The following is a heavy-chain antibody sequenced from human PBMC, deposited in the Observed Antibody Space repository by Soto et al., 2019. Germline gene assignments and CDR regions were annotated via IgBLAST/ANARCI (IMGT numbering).Heavy chain of an antibody. D-gene: IGHD3-3*01. CDR3: VKGDNYYDFWSGYRGPDAFDI. CDR1: GFTFSSYA. CDR2: ISSNGGST. V-gene: IGHV3-64D*06. Sequence: AGGSLRLSCSASGFTFSSYAMHWVRQAPGKGLEYVSAISSNGGSTYSSDSVDGRLTISRDNSKNTLYLQMSSLRAEDTAVYYCVKGDNYYDFWSGYRGPDAFDIWGQGTMVTVSS. J-gene: IGHJ3*02.